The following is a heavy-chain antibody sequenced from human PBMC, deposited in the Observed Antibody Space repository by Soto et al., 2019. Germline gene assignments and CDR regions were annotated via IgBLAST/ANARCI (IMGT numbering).Heavy chain of an antibody. CDR1: GGTFSSYT. CDR2: IIPILGIA. J-gene: IGHJ3*02. CDR3: AETGRDSDVYYYGSGDAFDI. D-gene: IGHD3-10*01. V-gene: IGHV1-69*02. Sequence: ASVKVSCKASGGTFSSYTISWVRQAPGQGLEWMGRIIPILGIANYAQKFQGRVTITADKSTSTAYMELSSLRSEDTAVYYCAETGRDSDVYYYGSGDAFDIWGQGTMVTVS.